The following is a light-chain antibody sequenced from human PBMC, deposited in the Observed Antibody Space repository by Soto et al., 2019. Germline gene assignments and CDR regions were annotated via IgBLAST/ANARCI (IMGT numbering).Light chain of an antibody. CDR1: HDISNF. J-gene: IGKJ5*01. CDR3: QLYDNLPPIT. CDR2: DAS. V-gene: IGKV1-33*01. Sequence: DLQMTQSPSSLSASVGDRVTITCQASHDISNFLNWYQQKPGKAPKLLIYDASNLGAGVPSRFSGSGSGTHFTFTISSLQPEDIATYYCQLYDNLPPITFGQGTRLDIK.